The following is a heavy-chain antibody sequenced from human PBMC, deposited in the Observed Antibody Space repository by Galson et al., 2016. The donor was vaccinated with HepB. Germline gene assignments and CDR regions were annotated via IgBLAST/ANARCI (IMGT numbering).Heavy chain of an antibody. CDR3: ARDYYGNSNFATEMDV. Sequence: SLRLSCAASGFTFSNHVIHWVRQAPGKGLEWVAMISYDGSNKYHADSVKGRFTISRDNFKNTLYLQMNSLRHEDTAVYYCARDYYGNSNFATEMDVWGQGTTLTVAS. J-gene: IGHJ6*02. V-gene: IGHV3-30-3*01. CDR1: GFTFSNHV. CDR2: ISYDGSNK. D-gene: IGHD2-15*01.